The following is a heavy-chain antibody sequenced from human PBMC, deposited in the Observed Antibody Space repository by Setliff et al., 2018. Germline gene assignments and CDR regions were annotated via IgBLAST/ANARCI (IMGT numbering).Heavy chain of an antibody. V-gene: IGHV3-74*01. D-gene: IGHD2-21*01. CDR2: NKSDTWST. J-gene: IGHJ4*02. Sequence: GGSLRLSCAASGFTLSNFYMSWVRQAPGKGLVWVSHNKSDTWSTNQADSVKGRFPISRDNAKNTLYLQMNSLRAGDTAVYYCAREYRGDSNGYWGGIGAYWGQGTLVSVSS. CDR1: GFTLSNFY. CDR3: AREYRGDSNGYWGGIGAY.